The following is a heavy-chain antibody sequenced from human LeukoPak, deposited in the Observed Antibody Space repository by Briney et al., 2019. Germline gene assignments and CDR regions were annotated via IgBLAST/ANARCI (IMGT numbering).Heavy chain of an antibody. CDR3: ARDSLEWLSFDY. J-gene: IGHJ4*02. V-gene: IGHV1-69*05. Sequence: SVKVSCKASGGTFSSYAISWVRQAPGQGLEWMGRIIPIFGTANYAQKFQGRVTITTDESTSTAYMELSSLRFEDTAVYYCARDSLEWLSFDYWGQGTLVTVSS. CDR1: GGTFSSYA. D-gene: IGHD3-3*01. CDR2: IIPIFGTA.